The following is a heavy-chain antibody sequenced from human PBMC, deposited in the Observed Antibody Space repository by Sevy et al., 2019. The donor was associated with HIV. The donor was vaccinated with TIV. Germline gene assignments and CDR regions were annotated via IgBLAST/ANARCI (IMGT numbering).Heavy chain of an antibody. CDR3: ARSRYYDSSGYLNWFDP. Sequence: SETLSLTCTVSGGSVSSGSYYWSWIRQPPGKGLEWIGYIYYSGSTNYNPSLKSRVTISVDTSKNQFALKLSSVTAADTAGYYCARSRYYDSSGYLNWFDPWGQGTLVTVSS. V-gene: IGHV4-61*01. D-gene: IGHD3-22*01. CDR1: GGSVSSGSYY. CDR2: IYYSGST. J-gene: IGHJ5*02.